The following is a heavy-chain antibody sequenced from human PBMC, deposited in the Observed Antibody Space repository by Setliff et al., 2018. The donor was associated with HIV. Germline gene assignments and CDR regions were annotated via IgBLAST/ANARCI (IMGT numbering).Heavy chain of an antibody. V-gene: IGHV3-23*01. CDR1: GFTFSSYA. CDR2: ISASVGDT. D-gene: IGHD1-26*01. CDR3: ANSGEMAANTYFGY. J-gene: IGHJ4*02. Sequence: GFLRLSCASSGFTFSSYAMSWVRQAPGKGLEWVSCISASVGDTYYADSVKGRFTISRDNSKNTLYLQMNSLRAEDTAVYYCANSGEMAANTYFGYWGQGTLVTVSS.